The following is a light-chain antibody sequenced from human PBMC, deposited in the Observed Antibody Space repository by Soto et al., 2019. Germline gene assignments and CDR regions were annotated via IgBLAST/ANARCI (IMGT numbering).Light chain of an antibody. CDR3: CSYAGSFTWV. J-gene: IGLJ3*02. Sequence: QSVLTQPRSASGTPGQRVTISCSGSSSDLGGYNYVSWYQHHPGKAPKLMIYDVTLRPSGVPDRFSGSKSGNTASLTISGLQAEDEADYYCCSYAGSFTWVFGGGTKVTVL. V-gene: IGLV2-11*01. CDR1: SSDLGGYNY. CDR2: DVT.